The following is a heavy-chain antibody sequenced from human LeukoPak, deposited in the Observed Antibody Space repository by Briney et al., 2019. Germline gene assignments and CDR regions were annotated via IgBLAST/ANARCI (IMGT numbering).Heavy chain of an antibody. D-gene: IGHD5-18*01. CDR2: VYTSGST. CDR3: ARARGYSYGPYYYSYYMDV. CDR1: GGSLHRSF. V-gene: IGHV4-59*07. Sequence: SDTLSLTCVVSGGSLHRSFWTWVRQPPGKGLEWIGRVYTSGSTNYNPSLRSRVTISVDTSKNQFSLKLSSVTAADTAVYYCARARGYSYGPYYYSYYMDVWGKGTTVTVSS. J-gene: IGHJ6*03.